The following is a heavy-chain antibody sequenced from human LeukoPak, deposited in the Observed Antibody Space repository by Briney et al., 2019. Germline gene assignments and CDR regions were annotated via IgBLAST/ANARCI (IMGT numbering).Heavy chain of an antibody. CDR2: IIPIFGTA. Sequence: ASVKVSCKASGGTFSSYAISWVRQAPGQGLEWMGGIIPIFGTANYAQKFQGRVTITADESTSTAYMELSSLRSDDTAVYYCARGWLAETTVVTPYNYWGQGTLVTVSS. D-gene: IGHD4-23*01. CDR1: GGTFSSYA. V-gene: IGHV1-69*13. CDR3: ARGWLAETTVVTPYNY. J-gene: IGHJ4*02.